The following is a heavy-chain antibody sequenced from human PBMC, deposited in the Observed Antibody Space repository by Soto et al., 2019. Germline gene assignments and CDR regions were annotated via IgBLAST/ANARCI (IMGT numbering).Heavy chain of an antibody. CDR3: ARDGAVAGTGGYYYYGMDV. J-gene: IGHJ6*02. D-gene: IGHD6-19*01. V-gene: IGHV3-21*01. CDR2: ISSSSSYI. Sequence: PWWSLRLSCSASVFTFSSYSMNWFRQAPGKGLEWVSSISSSSSYIYYADSVKGRFTISRDNAKNSLYLQMNSLRAEDTAVYYCARDGAVAGTGGYYYYGMDVWGQGTTVTVSS. CDR1: VFTFSSYS.